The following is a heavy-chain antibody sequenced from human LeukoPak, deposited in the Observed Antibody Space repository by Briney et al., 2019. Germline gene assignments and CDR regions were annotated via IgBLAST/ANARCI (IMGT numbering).Heavy chain of an antibody. J-gene: IGHJ4*02. Sequence: ASVKVSCKASGGTFSSYAISWVRQAPGQGLEWMGWINTNTGNPTYAQGFTGRFVFSLDTSVSTAYLQISSLKAEDTAVYYCARDIRTYSSGWYSSRNWGQGTLVTVSS. V-gene: IGHV7-4-1*02. D-gene: IGHD6-19*01. CDR2: INTNTGNP. CDR3: ARDIRTYSSGWYSSRN. CDR1: GGTFSSYA.